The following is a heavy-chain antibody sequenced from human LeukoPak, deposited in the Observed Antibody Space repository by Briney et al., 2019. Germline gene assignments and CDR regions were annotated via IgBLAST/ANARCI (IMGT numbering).Heavy chain of an antibody. CDR2: ISSSGSTI. CDR3: ASLVQYYYDSSGYCDY. J-gene: IGHJ4*02. V-gene: IGHV3-11*01. CDR1: GFTFSSYA. D-gene: IGHD3-22*01. Sequence: GGSLRLSCAASGFTFSSYAMSWIRQAPGKGLEGVSYISSSGSTIYYADSVKGRFTISRDNAKNSLYLQMNSLRAEDTAVYYCASLVQYYYDSSGYCDYWGQGTLVTVSS.